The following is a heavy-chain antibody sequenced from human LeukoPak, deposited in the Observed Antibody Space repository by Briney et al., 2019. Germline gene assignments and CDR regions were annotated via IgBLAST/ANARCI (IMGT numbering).Heavy chain of an antibody. CDR1: GGSFSGYY. Sequence: PSETLSLTCAVYGGSFSGYYWSWIRQPPGKGLEWIGEINHSGSTNYNPSLKSRVTISVDTSKNQFSLKLSSVTAADTAVYYCAGVTGYMIEDYFDYWGQGTLVTVSS. V-gene: IGHV4-34*01. J-gene: IGHJ4*02. CDR3: AGVTGYMIEDYFDY. CDR2: INHSGST. D-gene: IGHD3-22*01.